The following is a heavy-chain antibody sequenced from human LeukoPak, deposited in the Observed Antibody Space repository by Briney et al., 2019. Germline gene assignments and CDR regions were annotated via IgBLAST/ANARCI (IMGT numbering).Heavy chain of an antibody. V-gene: IGHV3-9*01. Sequence: GGSLRLSCVASGFNFDDYSMHWVRQAPGKGMEWVSGISWNNGSKQYAASVKGRFTISRDSAKKYLYLQMNSLRPEDTAFYYCANDGEILPAGEIDYWGQGTLVTVSS. CDR1: GFNFDDYS. J-gene: IGHJ4*02. CDR3: ANDGEILPAGEIDY. CDR2: ISWNNGSK. D-gene: IGHD2-2*01.